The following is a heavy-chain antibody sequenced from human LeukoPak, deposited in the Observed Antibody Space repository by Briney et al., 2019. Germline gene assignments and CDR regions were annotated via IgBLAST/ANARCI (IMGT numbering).Heavy chain of an antibody. CDR1: GYSFTSQD. D-gene: IGHD2-2*02. CDR3: TLYNY. V-gene: IGHV1-3*03. Sequence: ASEKVSCKTSGYSFTSQDMHWVRQAPGQSLEWMGCINPDNGDTQYSQEFQGRVTITRDTSATTAYMELSSLRSDDMAVYYCTLYNYWGQGTLVTVSS. CDR2: INPDNGDT. J-gene: IGHJ4*02.